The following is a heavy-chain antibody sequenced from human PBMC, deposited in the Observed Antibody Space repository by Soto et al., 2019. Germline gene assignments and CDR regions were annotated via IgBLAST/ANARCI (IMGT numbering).Heavy chain of an antibody. D-gene: IGHD2-15*01. Sequence: SVKVSCKASGGTFSSYAISWVRQAPGQGLEWMGGIIPIFGTANYAQKFQGRVTITADESTSTAYMELSSLGSEDTAVYYCARGGPAVGYFDLWGRGTLVTVSS. CDR1: GGTFSSYA. J-gene: IGHJ2*01. V-gene: IGHV1-69*13. CDR3: ARGGPAVGYFDL. CDR2: IIPIFGTA.